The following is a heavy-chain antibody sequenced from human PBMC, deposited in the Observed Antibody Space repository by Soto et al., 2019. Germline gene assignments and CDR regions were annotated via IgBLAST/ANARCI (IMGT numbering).Heavy chain of an antibody. D-gene: IGHD6-19*01. CDR3: ARSETAGHRGFDI. V-gene: IGHV1-69*06. Sequence: QVQLVQSGAEMREPGSSVKVSCKASGGTFSSSAINWLRQAPGQGPEWMGGIIPTFGTANYIEKFRGRVTITADTAPSTASMEVSSLTSEDTAMYFCARSETAGHRGFDIWGQGTMVTVSS. CDR2: IIPTFGTA. J-gene: IGHJ3*02. CDR1: GGTFSSSA.